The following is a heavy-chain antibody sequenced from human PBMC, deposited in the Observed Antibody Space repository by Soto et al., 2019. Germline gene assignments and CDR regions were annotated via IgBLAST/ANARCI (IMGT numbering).Heavy chain of an antibody. V-gene: IGHV4-39*01. D-gene: IGHD3-22*01. CDR3: ARDSSGYYSTRYGMDV. CDR2: IYYSGST. J-gene: IGHJ6*02. CDR1: GGSISSSSYY. Sequence: SETLSLTCTVSGGSISSSSYYWGWIRQPPGKGLEWIGSIYYSGSTYYNPSLKSRVTISVDTSKNQFSLKLSSVTAADTAVYYCARDSSGYYSTRYGMDVWGQGTTVTVSS.